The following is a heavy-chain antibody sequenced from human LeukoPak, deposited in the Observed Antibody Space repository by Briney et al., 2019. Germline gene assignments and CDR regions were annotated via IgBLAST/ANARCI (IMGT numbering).Heavy chain of an antibody. CDR3: ARDQQFNWFDP. J-gene: IGHJ5*02. CDR2: INPNSGGT. D-gene: IGHD4-11*01. V-gene: IGHV1-2*04. Sequence: ALVKVSCKASGYTFTGYYMHWVRRAPGQGLEWMGWINPNSGGTNYAQKFQGWVTMTRDTSISTAYMELSRLRSDDTAVYYCARDQQFNWFDPWGQGTLVTVSS. CDR1: GYTFTGYY.